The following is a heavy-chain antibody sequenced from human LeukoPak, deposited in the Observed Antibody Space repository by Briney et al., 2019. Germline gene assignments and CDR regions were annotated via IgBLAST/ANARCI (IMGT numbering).Heavy chain of an antibody. CDR3: ARATKAGVFDY. V-gene: IGHV3-30*03. J-gene: IGHJ4*02. D-gene: IGHD6-19*01. Sequence: GGSLRLSCAASGFDFNIYSMTWVRQAPGKGLEWVAVISYDGSNKYYADSVKGRFTISRDNSKNTLYLQMNSLRAEDTAVYYCARATKAGVFDYWGQGTLVTVSS. CDR1: GFDFNIYS. CDR2: ISYDGSNK.